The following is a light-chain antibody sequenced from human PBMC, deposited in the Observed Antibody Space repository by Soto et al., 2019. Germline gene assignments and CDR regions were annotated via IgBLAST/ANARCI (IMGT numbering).Light chain of an antibody. V-gene: IGKV1-5*01. CDR3: QQYNGYSTWP. CDR2: DAS. Sequence: DIQMTQSPSTLSAAVGDRGTITCRARQMISRWLACYQQNPRHAPTVLIWDASTMQRGMPSRFSGIRSGTEFTLTISCLQPDDFATYCYQQYNGYSTWPFGQGTNVDIK. CDR1: QMISRW. J-gene: IGKJ1*01.